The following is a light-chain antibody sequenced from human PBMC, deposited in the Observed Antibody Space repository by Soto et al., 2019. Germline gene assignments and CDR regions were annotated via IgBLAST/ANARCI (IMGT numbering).Light chain of an antibody. CDR3: LLSYSGADVV. Sequence: QAVVTQEPSLTVSPGGTVTLTCGSSTGAVTSGHFPYWFQQKPGQAPRTLIYDTRNKHSWTPARFSGSLLGGKAALTLSAAQPEDEAEYYCLLSYSGADVVFGGGTKVTVL. J-gene: IGLJ2*01. CDR1: TGAVTSGHF. CDR2: DTR. V-gene: IGLV7-46*01.